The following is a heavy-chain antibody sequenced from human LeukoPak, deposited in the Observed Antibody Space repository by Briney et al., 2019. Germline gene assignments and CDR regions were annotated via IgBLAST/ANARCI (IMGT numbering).Heavy chain of an antibody. CDR2: AYYSGTI. CDR1: GGSISSYF. CDR3: ASTLTAGGFDY. D-gene: IGHD4-17*01. Sequence: SETLSLTCTVSGGSISSYFWSWIRQPPGKGLEWIGYAYYSGTIKYNPSIKSRVTISVDTSRNQFSLRLTSVTAADMAVYYCASTLTAGGFDYWGQGTLVTVSS. V-gene: IGHV4-59*01. J-gene: IGHJ4*02.